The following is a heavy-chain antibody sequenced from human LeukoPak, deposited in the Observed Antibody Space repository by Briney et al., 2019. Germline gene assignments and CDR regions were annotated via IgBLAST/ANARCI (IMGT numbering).Heavy chain of an antibody. J-gene: IGHJ5*02. Sequence: ASVKVSCKASGYTFTNYYMHWVRQAPGQGLEWMGIINPSGGSTSYAQKFQGRVTMTTDTSTSTAYMELSRLRSDDTAVYYCARGPRRITMVRGVMWFDPWGQGTLVTVSS. CDR2: INPSGGST. V-gene: IGHV1-46*01. CDR1: GYTFTNYY. CDR3: ARGPRRITMVRGVMWFDP. D-gene: IGHD3-10*01.